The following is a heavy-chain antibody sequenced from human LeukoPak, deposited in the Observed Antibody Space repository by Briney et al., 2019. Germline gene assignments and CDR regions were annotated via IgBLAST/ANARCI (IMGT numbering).Heavy chain of an antibody. J-gene: IGHJ4*02. CDR3: ASKVGYSSGWPSFDY. Sequence: SETLSLTCSVSGGPISSSSYYWGWIRQPPGKGLEWIGSIYYSGITYYNPSLKSRVTISVDTSKNQFSLRLGSLTAADTAVYYCASKVGYSSGWPSFDYWGQGTLVTVSS. CDR1: GGPISSSSYY. V-gene: IGHV4-39*07. CDR2: IYYSGIT. D-gene: IGHD6-19*01.